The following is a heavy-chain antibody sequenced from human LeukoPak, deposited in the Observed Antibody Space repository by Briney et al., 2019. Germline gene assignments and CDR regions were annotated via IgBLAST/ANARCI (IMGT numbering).Heavy chain of an antibody. CDR2: ISGYNGNT. CDR3: ARDQGPQGVGPHYVMDV. J-gene: IGHJ6*02. D-gene: IGHD3-16*01. CDR1: GYTFISYG. V-gene: IGHV1-18*01. Sequence: ASVKVSCKASGYTFISYGISWVRQAPGQGLEWMGWISGYNGNTNYAQNLQGRVTMTTDTSTSTAYMELSSLRSEDTAVYYCARDQGPQGVGPHYVMDVWGQGTTVTVSS.